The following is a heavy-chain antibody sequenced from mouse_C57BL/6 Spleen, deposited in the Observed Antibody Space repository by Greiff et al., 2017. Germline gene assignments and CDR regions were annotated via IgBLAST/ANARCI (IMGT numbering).Heavy chain of an antibody. V-gene: IGHV1-47*01. CDR1: GYTFTTYP. J-gene: IGHJ2*01. CDR2: FHPYNDDT. CDR3: ARADSSGYVFDY. Sequence: QVQLKESGAELVKPGASVKMSCKASGYTFTTYPIEWMKQNHGKSLEWIGNFHPYNDDTKYNEKFKGKATLTVEKSSSTVYLELSRLTSDDSAVYYCARADSSGYVFDYWGQGTTLTVSS. D-gene: IGHD3-2*02.